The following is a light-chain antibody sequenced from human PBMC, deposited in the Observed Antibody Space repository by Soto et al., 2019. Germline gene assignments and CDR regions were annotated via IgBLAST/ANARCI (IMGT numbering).Light chain of an antibody. V-gene: IGLV2-14*01. CDR3: SSYTSSSTYV. CDR1: SSVVWCYND. J-gene: IGLJ1*01. Sequence: QSVLTQPPSVSGSPGQSITISCTGTSSVVWCYNDVSWYQQHPGKAPKLMIYEVSNRPSGVSNRFSGSKSDNTASLTISGLQAEDEADYYCSSYTSSSTYVFGTGTKVTVL. CDR2: EVS.